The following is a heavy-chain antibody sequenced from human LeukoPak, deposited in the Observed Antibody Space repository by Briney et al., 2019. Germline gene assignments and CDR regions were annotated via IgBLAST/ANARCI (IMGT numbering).Heavy chain of an antibody. CDR2: IYSGGLT. Sequence: GGPLRLSCAASGFTVSTNYMSWVRQAPGKGLEWVSLIYSGGLTYYADSVKGRFTISRDNSKNTLYLQMNSLRAEDTAVYYCARAQYSGRYWGDFDNWGQGTLVTVSS. CDR3: ARAQYSGRYWGDFDN. CDR1: GFTVSTNY. J-gene: IGHJ4*02. V-gene: IGHV3-53*01. D-gene: IGHD1-26*01.